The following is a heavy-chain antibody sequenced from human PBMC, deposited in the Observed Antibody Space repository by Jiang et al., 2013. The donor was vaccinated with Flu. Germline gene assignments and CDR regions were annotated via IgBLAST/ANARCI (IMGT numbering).Heavy chain of an antibody. V-gene: IGHV5-51*01. CDR3: GRSVDCSGNYCYPNWVDR. CDR2: IDPGDSDT. CDR1: GYIFTNNW. J-gene: IGHJ5*02. Sequence: GAEVKKPGESLKISCRGSGYIFTNNWIAWARQMPGKGLEWMGSIDPGDSDTRNSPSFQGQVTMSVDKSINTAYLQWSSLQASDTAMYYCGRSVDCSGNYCYPNWVDRWGQGTLVTVSS. D-gene: IGHD3-22*01.